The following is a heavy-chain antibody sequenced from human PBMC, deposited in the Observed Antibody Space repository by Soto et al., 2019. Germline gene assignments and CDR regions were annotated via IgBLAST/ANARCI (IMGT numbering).Heavy chain of an antibody. CDR2: IYWDDDK. CDR3: AHSQRGPRDF. Sequence: QITLKESGPTLVRPTQTLTLTCTFSGFSLSTTGVAVAWIRQPPGEALEWLALIYWDDDKRYNSSLKSRLTITKHTPRDQVVLAMTNMYPMDTATYFCAHSQRGPRDFWGPGILVTVSS. CDR1: GFSLSTTGVA. J-gene: IGHJ4*02. D-gene: IGHD5-12*01. V-gene: IGHV2-5*02.